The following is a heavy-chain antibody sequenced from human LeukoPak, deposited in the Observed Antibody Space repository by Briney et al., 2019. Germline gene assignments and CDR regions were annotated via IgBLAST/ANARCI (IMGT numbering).Heavy chain of an antibody. D-gene: IGHD3-10*01. CDR3: ARHFQRLLWFGELYRGFDY. CDR1: GGSISSSDYY. CDR2: IYYSGNT. Sequence: SETLSLTCTVSGGSISSSDYYWGWIRQPPGKGLEWIGSIYYSGNTYYNPSLTSRVKVSVDTSKNQFSLKLSSVTVADTAVYYCARHFQRLLWFGELYRGFDYWGQGTLVTVSS. J-gene: IGHJ4*02. V-gene: IGHV4-39*01.